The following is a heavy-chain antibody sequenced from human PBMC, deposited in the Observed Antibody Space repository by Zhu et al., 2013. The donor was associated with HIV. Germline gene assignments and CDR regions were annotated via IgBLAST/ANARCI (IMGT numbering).Heavy chain of an antibody. CDR2: IIPIFGIA. CDR3: ARSGYCSGAGCYRNYYYMDV. CDR1: GGSFSSYA. Sequence: QVQLVQSGAEVKKPGSSVKVSCRASGGSFSSYAISWVRQAPGQGLEWMGWIIPIFGIANYAQRFQGRVTITADKSTSTVYMELSSLRSDDTALYYCARSGYCSGAGCYRNYYYMDVWGKGTTVTVSS. J-gene: IGHJ6*03. D-gene: IGHD2-2*02. V-gene: IGHV1-69*04.